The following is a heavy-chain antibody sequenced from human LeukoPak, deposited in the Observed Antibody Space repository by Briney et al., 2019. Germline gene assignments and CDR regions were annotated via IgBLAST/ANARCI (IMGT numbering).Heavy chain of an antibody. Sequence: PSETRSLTCAVYGGSCSGYYWSWIRQPPGKGLEWIGEINHSGSTNYNPSLKSRVTISVDTSKNQFSLKLSSVTAADTAVYYCARGLGTPPTPYYGSGIDYWGQGTLVTVSS. V-gene: IGHV4-34*01. CDR2: INHSGST. CDR3: ARGLGTPPTPYYGSGIDY. J-gene: IGHJ4*02. CDR1: GGSCSGYY. D-gene: IGHD3-10*01.